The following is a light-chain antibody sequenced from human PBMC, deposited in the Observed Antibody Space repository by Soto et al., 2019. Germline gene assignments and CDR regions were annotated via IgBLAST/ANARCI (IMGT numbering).Light chain of an antibody. CDR2: GAS. CDR3: QHYNNWPQT. CDR1: QSVSSN. Sequence: EIVMTQSPATLSVSPGERATLSCRASQSVSSNLAWYQQKPGQAPRLLIYGASTRATGIPARFSGSGSGTEFTLTISSLQSEDFAVYYCQHYNNWPQTFGQATKVQIK. J-gene: IGKJ1*01. V-gene: IGKV3-15*01.